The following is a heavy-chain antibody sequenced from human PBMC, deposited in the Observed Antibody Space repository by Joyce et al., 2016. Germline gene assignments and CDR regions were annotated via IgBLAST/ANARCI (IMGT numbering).Heavy chain of an antibody. V-gene: IGHV3-13*05. CDR1: GFTFSRYD. CDR2: IGPTGDP. Sequence: EVQLVESGGGLVQPGGSLRLSCAASGFTFSRYDMHLVRQLAGEGLEWVSIIGPTGDPYYLDSVRGRFTISRDDAKNSLYLQMDGLRVGDTAVYYCARGRGATFDYMDVWGKGTTVTVSS. J-gene: IGHJ6*03. CDR3: ARGRGATFDYMDV. D-gene: IGHD5-24*01.